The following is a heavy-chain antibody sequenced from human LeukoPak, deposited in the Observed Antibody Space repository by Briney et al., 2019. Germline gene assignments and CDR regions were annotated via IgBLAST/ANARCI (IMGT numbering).Heavy chain of an antibody. D-gene: IGHD6-13*01. V-gene: IGHV1-18*01. Sequence: RASVKVSCKASGYTFTSYGISWVRQAPGQGLEWMGWISAYNGITNYAQKLQGRVTMTTDTSTSTAYMELRSLRSDDTAVYYCARVEGIAAAGTSFDYWGQGTLVTVSS. CDR3: ARVEGIAAAGTSFDY. CDR2: ISAYNGIT. J-gene: IGHJ4*02. CDR1: GYTFTSYG.